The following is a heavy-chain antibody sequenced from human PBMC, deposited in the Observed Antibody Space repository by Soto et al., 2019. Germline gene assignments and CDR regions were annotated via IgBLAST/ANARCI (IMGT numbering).Heavy chain of an antibody. CDR2: INHSGST. J-gene: IGHJ4*02. CDR1: GGSFSGYY. CDR3: ARENTIFGVVITRRIYFHY. D-gene: IGHD3-3*01. V-gene: IGHV4-34*01. Sequence: SETLSLTCAVYGGSFSGYYWSWIRQPPGKGLEWIGEINHSGSTNYNPSLKSRVTISVDTSKNQFSLKLSSVTAADTAVYYCARENTIFGVVITRRIYFHYWGQGTLVTSPQ.